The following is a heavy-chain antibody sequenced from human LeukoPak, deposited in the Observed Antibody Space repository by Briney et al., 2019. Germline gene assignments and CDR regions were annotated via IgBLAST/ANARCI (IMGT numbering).Heavy chain of an antibody. Sequence: GASVKVSCKASGGTFISYAISWVRQAPGQGLEWMGRIIPIFGTANYAQKFQGRVTITTDESTSTAYMEPSSLRSEDTAVYYCARDRGVGYSSSYQIDYWGQGTLVTVSS. CDR3: ARDRGVGYSSSYQIDY. CDR1: GGTFISYA. D-gene: IGHD6-13*01. J-gene: IGHJ4*02. CDR2: IIPIFGTA. V-gene: IGHV1-69*05.